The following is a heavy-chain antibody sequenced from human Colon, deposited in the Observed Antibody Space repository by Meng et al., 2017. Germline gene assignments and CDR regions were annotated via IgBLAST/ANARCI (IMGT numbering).Heavy chain of an antibody. CDR2: IYHSGNT. CDR3: TTGTYYDH. D-gene: IGHD7-27*01. Sequence: QVQLQESGPGLLKPSGPLSLPCAVSGDSISSNHWWSWVRQSPGKGLEWIAEIYHSGNTNYNPSLKSRATISMDKSKNQFSLNLSSVTAADTAVYYCTTGTYYDHWGQGTLVTVSS. J-gene: IGHJ4*02. CDR1: GDSISSNHW. V-gene: IGHV4-4*02.